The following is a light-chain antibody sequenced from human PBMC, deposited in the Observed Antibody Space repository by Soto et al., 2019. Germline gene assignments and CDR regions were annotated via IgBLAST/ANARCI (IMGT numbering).Light chain of an antibody. CDR1: QSVSSSS. J-gene: IGKJ5*01. Sequence: PGESVTLSCRDSQSVSSSSLTWYQQKPGQAPRLLIYGASTRATTIPARFSGSGSGTDSTLTISSLQPEDFAVYYCQQRSNWPPITFGQGTRLEIK. V-gene: IGKV3D-20*02. CDR3: QQRSNWPPIT. CDR2: GAS.